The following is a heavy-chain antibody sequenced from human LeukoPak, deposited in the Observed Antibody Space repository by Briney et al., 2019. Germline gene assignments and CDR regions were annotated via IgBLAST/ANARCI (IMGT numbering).Heavy chain of an antibody. Sequence: ASVRVSCKASGGTFSSYAISWVRQAPGQGLEWMGGIITIFGTTNYAQKFQGRITITTDESTSTAYMELSSLRSEDTAVYYCARARDSSGYCYYYYMDVWGKGTTVTVSS. CDR3: ARARDSSGYCYYYYMDV. CDR2: IITIFGTT. J-gene: IGHJ6*03. CDR1: GGTFSSYA. D-gene: IGHD3-22*01. V-gene: IGHV1-69*05.